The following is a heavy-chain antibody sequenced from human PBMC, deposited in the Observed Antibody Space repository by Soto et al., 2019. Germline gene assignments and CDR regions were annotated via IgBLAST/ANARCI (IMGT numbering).Heavy chain of an antibody. CDR1: GYPFTSYG. CDR2: ISAYNGKR. D-gene: IGHD5-12*01. CDR3: ARGRIVASIHDAFEI. V-gene: IGHV1-18*01. J-gene: IGHJ3*02. Sequence: QGQLLQSGDEVKTPGASVRVSCTASGYPFTSYGISWVRQATGQGLEWVAWISAYNGKRDTAQKFQGRVNMTLDTSTDTAHMELGDLTSADTAVYYCARGRIVASIHDAFEIWGQGTKVTVSS.